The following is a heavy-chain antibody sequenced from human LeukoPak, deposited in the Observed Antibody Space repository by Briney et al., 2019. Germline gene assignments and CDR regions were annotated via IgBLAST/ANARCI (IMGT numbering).Heavy chain of an antibody. D-gene: IGHD4-17*01. Sequence: GGSLRLSXAASGFTFSSYDMNWVRQAPGKGLEWVSYIRSSSSSIYYADSVKGRFTISRDNAKNSLYLQMNSLRAEDTAVYYCARDSDYGDLIFDYWGQGTLVSVSS. CDR1: GFTFSSYD. V-gene: IGHV3-48*01. J-gene: IGHJ4*02. CDR2: IRSSSSSI. CDR3: ARDSDYGDLIFDY.